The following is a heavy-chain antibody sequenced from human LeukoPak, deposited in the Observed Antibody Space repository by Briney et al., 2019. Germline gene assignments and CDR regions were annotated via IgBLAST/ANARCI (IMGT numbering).Heavy chain of an antibody. CDR1: GFTFSDYS. V-gene: IGHV3-23*01. CDR3: ARDNWVDC. Sequence: PGGFLRLSCAASGFTFSDYSMNWVRQAPGKGLEWVSTISGSGGSTYYADSVKGRFTISRDNSKNTLYLQMNSLRVEDTAVYYCARDNWVDCWGQGTLVTVSS. CDR2: ISGSGGST. J-gene: IGHJ5*01.